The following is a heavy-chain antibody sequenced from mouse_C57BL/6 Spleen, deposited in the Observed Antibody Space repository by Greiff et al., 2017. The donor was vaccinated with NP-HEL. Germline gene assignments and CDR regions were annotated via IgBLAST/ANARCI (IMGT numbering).Heavy chain of an antibody. J-gene: IGHJ4*01. V-gene: IGHV1-26*01. CDR3: ARWNSGAMDY. Sequence: VQLQQSGPELVKPGASVKISCKASGYTFTDYYMNWVKQSHGKSLEWIGDINPNNGGTSYIQKFKGKATLTVDKSSSTAYMELRSLTSEDSAVYYCARWNSGAMDYWGQGTSVTVAS. CDR1: GYTFTDYY. CDR2: INPNNGGT. D-gene: IGHD3-1*01.